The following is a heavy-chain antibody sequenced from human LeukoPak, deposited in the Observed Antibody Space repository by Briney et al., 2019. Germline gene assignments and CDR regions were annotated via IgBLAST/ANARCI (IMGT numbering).Heavy chain of an antibody. CDR3: ASSGYYSRSVDY. D-gene: IGHD3-22*01. Sequence: PSGTLSLTCAVSGGSISSSNWWSWVRQPPGKGLEWIGEIYHSGSTNYIPSLKSRVTISVDKSKNQFSLKLSSVTAADTAVYYCASSGYYSRSVDYWGQGTLVTVSS. CDR2: IYHSGST. CDR1: GGSISSSNW. V-gene: IGHV4-4*02. J-gene: IGHJ4*02.